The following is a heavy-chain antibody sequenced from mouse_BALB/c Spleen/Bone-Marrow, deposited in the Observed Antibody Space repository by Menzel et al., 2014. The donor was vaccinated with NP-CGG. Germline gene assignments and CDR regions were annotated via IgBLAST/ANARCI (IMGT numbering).Heavy chain of an antibody. D-gene: IGHD2-12*01. V-gene: IGHV1S135*01. CDR3: TRELSPAMDY. CDR1: GYAFTRYN. J-gene: IGHJ4*01. CDR2: IDPYSGGT. Sequence: VQLQQSGPELVKPGASVKVSCKASGYAFTRYNMYWVKQSHGKSLEWIGYIDPYSGGTKYNQKFKGKATLTVDKSSSTAYMHLNSLTSEDTAVYYRTRELSPAMDYWGQGTSVTVSS.